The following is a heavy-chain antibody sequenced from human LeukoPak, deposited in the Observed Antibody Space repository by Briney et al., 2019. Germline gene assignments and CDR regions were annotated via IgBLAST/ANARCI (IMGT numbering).Heavy chain of an antibody. D-gene: IGHD5-24*01. CDR2: IISSSSYI. CDR1: GFPFISYS. J-gene: IGHJ3*02. Sequence: GGSLSLSWGASGFPFISYSMKGGRQAPGKGLEWVASIISSSSYIYYADSVKGRFTISRDNAKNSLYLQMNSLRAEDTAVYYCARGLPAKVWKMASHDAFDIWGQGTMVTVSS. V-gene: IGHV3-21*01. CDR3: ARGLPAKVWKMASHDAFDI.